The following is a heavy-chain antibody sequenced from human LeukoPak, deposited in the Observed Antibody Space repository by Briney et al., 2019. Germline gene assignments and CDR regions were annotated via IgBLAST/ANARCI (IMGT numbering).Heavy chain of an antibody. V-gene: IGHV3-21*01. CDR2: ISSSSSYI. CDR1: GFTFSSYS. D-gene: IGHD4-11*01. Sequence: GSLRLSCAASGFTFSSYSMNWVRQAPGKGLEWVSSISSSSSYIYYADSVKGRFTISRDNAKNSLYLQMNSLRAEDTAVYYCARYDYSNNYYYGMDVWGQGTTVTVSS. J-gene: IGHJ6*02. CDR3: ARYDYSNNYYYGMDV.